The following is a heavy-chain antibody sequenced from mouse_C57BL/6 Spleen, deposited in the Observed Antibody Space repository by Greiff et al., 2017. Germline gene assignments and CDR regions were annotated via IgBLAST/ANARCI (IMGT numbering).Heavy chain of an antibody. V-gene: IGHV1-42*01. CDR2: INPSTGGT. J-gene: IGHJ2*01. CDR3: ARSGLDY. CDR1: GYSFTGYY. Sequence: VQLQQSGPELVKPGASVKISCKASGYSFTGYYMNWVKQSPDKSLEWIGEINPSTGGTTYNQKFKAKATLTVDKSSSTAYMQLKSLTSEDSAVYYCARSGLDYWGQGTTLTVSS.